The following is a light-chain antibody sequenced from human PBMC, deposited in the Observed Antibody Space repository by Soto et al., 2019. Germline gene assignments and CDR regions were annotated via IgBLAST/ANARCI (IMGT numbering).Light chain of an antibody. CDR1: QSVSSY. CDR2: GAS. J-gene: IGKJ4*01. V-gene: IGKV3-15*01. Sequence: EMVLRQSPATLSLSPGERATLSCRASQSVSSYLAWYQQKPGQAPRLLIYGASIRATGVPATFSGNGSGTEFTLSISSLQSEHLGVYYCQQDSSWPLTFGGGTKVDIK. CDR3: QQDSSWPLT.